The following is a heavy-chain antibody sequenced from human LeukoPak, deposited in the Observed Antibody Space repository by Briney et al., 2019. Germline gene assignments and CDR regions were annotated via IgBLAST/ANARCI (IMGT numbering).Heavy chain of an antibody. J-gene: IGHJ6*03. V-gene: IGHV4-61*02. CDR2: IYNSWTT. CDR1: GDSVSSGSNY. D-gene: IGHD1-26*01. Sequence: NASQTLSLTCTVSGDSVSSGSNYWSWIRQPAGKGLEWIGRIYNSWTTNYNPSLKSRVTISVDTSKNQFSLKLSSVTAADTAVYYCARVPRGSTVGTLPYFYYYMDVWGKGTTVIVSS. CDR3: ARVPRGSTVGTLPYFYYYMDV.